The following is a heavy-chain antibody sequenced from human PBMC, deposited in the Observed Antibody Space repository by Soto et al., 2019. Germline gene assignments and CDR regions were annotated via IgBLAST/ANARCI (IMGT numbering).Heavy chain of an antibody. CDR2: INHSGSH. D-gene: IGHD2-8*01. J-gene: IGHJ6*02. CDR1: GGSFSCYY. V-gene: IGHV4-34*01. Sequence: AETFAITFAVYGGSFSCYYWSCIRQPPGKVLELIGEINHSGSHNYNPSLKIRVTISVHTSKNQFSMKLRSVTAADKAVYYCARAALYCTTGVCYRGYYYHGMDVGGQWTQLTV. CDR3: ARAALYCTTGVCYRGYYYHGMDV.